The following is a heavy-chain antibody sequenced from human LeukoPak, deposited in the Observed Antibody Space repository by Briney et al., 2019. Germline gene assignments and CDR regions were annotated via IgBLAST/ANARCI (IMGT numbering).Heavy chain of an antibody. D-gene: IGHD4-17*01. CDR2: ISYDGSNK. CDR1: GFTFSSYA. Sequence: GGSLRLSCAASGFTFSSYAMHWVRQAPGKGLEWVAVISYDGSNKYYADSVKGRFTISRDNSKNTLYLQMNSLGAEDTAVYYCARAEGDDYGDPFDYWGQGTLVTVSS. V-gene: IGHV3-30-3*01. J-gene: IGHJ4*02. CDR3: ARAEGDDYGDPFDY.